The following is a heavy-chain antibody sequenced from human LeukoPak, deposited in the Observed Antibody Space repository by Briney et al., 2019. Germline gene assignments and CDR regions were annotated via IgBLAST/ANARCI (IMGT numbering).Heavy chain of an antibody. D-gene: IGHD1-14*01. V-gene: IGHV4-61*03. Sequence: SETLSLTCTVSGGSVSSGSYYWNWIRQPPGKGLEWIGHIYYSGSTDYNPSLKSRVTISADTSKNHFSLKMTSVTAADTAVYYCAREPGETDEGFEYWGQGTLVTVSS. CDR3: AREPGETDEGFEY. CDR1: GGSVSSGSYY. CDR2: IYYSGST. J-gene: IGHJ4*02.